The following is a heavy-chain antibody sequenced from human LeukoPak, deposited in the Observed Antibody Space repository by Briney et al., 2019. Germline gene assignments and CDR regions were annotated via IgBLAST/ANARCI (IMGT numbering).Heavy chain of an antibody. V-gene: IGHV3-30-3*01. D-gene: IGHD2-21*02. CDR2: ISYDGSNK. CDR3: ASFYCGGDCYPYYYYYYGMDV. CDR1: GFTFSSYA. J-gene: IGHJ6*02. Sequence: PGGSLRLSCAASGFTFSSYAMHWVRQAPGKGLEWVAVISYDGSNKYYADSVKGRFTISRDNSKNTLDLQMNSLRAEDTAVYYCASFYCGGDCYPYYYYYYGMDVWGQGTTVTVSS.